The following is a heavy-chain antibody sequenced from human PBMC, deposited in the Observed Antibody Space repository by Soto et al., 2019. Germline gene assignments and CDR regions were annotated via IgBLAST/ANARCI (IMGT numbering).Heavy chain of an antibody. CDR1: GYSFTNND. CDR3: ARMATFGSLNWFDP. Sequence: ASVKVSCRASGYSFTNNDVSWVRQATGQVLEWMGWMNPGSGDTGYAQKFQGRVTMTRDISTATAYMELSSLRSDDTATYYCARMATFGSLNWFDPWGQGTLVTVSS. D-gene: IGHD3-16*01. J-gene: IGHJ5*02. V-gene: IGHV1-8*01. CDR2: MNPGSGDT.